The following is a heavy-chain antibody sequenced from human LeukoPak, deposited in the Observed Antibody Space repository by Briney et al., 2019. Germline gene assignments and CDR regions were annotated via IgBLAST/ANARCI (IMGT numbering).Heavy chain of an antibody. V-gene: IGHV4-34*01. D-gene: IGHD3-10*01. J-gene: IGHJ6*03. CDR2: INHSGST. Sequence: SETLSLTCAVYGGSFSGYYWSWIRQPPGKGLEWIGEINHSGSTNYNPSLKSRVTISVDTSKNQFSLKVSSVTAADTAVYYCARVFDSGSQAYFYYMDVWGKGTTVTISS. CDR1: GGSFSGYY. CDR3: ARVFDSGSQAYFYYMDV.